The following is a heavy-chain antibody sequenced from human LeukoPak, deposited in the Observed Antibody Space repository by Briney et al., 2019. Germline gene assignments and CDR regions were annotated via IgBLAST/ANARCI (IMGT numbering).Heavy chain of an antibody. Sequence: PSETLSLTCTVSGGSICSYYWSWIRQPPGKGLEWIGYIYYSGSTNYNPSLKSRVTISVDTSKNQFSLKLSSVTAADTAVYYCARGEQLVLFFDPWGQGTLVTVSS. D-gene: IGHD6-13*01. J-gene: IGHJ5*02. CDR2: IYYSGST. CDR3: ARGEQLVLFFDP. V-gene: IGHV4-59*01. CDR1: GGSICSYY.